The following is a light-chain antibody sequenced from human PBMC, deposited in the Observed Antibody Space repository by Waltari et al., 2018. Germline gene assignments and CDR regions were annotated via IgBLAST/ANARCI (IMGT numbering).Light chain of an antibody. J-gene: IGKJ1*01. CDR3: QQRSYWQCT. CDR2: DAS. V-gene: IGKV3-11*01. CDR1: QSVSSY. Sequence: EIVLTQSPATLSLSPGERATLSCRASQSVSSYLAWYQQKPGQAPRLLIYDASNRATGIPARFSGSGSGTDFTLTISSLEPEDFAVYYCQQRSYWQCTFGQGTKVEIK.